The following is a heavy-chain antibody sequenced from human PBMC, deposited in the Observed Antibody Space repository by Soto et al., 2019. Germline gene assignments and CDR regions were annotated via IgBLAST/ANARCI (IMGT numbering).Heavy chain of an antibody. Sequence: PGGSLILSCAASGFTFSSYSMSWVRQAPGKGLEWVSAISGSGGSTYYADSVKGRFTISRDNSKNTLYLQMNSLRAEDTAVYYCARDLHIVATSGVGYWGQGTLVTVSS. CDR2: ISGSGGST. CDR3: ARDLHIVATSGVGY. CDR1: GFTFSSYS. V-gene: IGHV3-23*01. D-gene: IGHD5-12*01. J-gene: IGHJ4*02.